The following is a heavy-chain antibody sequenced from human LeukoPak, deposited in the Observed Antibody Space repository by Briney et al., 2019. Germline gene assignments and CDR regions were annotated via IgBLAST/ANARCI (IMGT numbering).Heavy chain of an antibody. J-gene: IGHJ4*02. Sequence: GGSLRLSCAASGFTFSSYAMSWVRQAPGKGLEWVSAISGGGGSTYYADSVKGRFTISRDNSKNTLYLRMNSLRAEDTAVYYCAKDGGGYGDYRAADYWGQGTLVTVSS. V-gene: IGHV3-23*01. CDR3: AKDGGGYGDYRAADY. CDR2: ISGGGGST. D-gene: IGHD4-17*01. CDR1: GFTFSSYA.